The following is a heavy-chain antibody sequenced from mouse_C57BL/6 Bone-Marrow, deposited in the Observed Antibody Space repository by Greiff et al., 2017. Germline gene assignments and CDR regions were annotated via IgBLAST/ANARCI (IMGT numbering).Heavy chain of an antibody. CDR3: ARKKGPGMAMDY. J-gene: IGHJ4*01. Sequence: EVKLEESGGGLVKPGGSLKLSCAASGFTFSDYGMHWVRQAPEKGLEWVAYISSGSSTIYYADTVKGRFTIYRDNAKNTLFLQMTSLRSEDTAMYYCARKKGPGMAMDYWGQGTSVTVSS. V-gene: IGHV5-17*01. CDR2: ISSGSSTI. CDR1: GFTFSDYG.